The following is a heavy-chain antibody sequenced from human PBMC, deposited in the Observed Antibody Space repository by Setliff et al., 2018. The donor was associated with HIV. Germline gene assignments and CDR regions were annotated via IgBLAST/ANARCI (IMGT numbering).Heavy chain of an antibody. CDR3: ARGVNPTYYDFWSGNYTRKYYYYYMDV. V-gene: IGHV4-34*01. D-gene: IGHD3-3*01. Sequence: PSETLSLTCAVYGRSLSGYYWSWIRQPPGKGLEWIGEINQSGSTNYNPSLKSRVTISVDTSKNQFSLKLSSVTAADTAVYYCARGVNPTYYDFWSGNYTRKYYYYYMDVRGKGTTVTVSS. J-gene: IGHJ6*03. CDR2: INQSGST. CDR1: GRSLSGYY.